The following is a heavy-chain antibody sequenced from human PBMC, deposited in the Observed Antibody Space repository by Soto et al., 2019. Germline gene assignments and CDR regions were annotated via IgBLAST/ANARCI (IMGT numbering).Heavy chain of an antibody. CDR3: AGTTSPHWLYMDV. Sequence: QVQLQESGPGLVKPSQTLSVSCAISGDSVSGDSAAWNWVRLSPSRGLEWLARTYYRSRWYNDYAVSVRSRITVNADTSKTQFSLQLTSVTPEDTAIYFCAGTTSPHWLYMDVWGRGTTVTVSS. D-gene: IGHD1-1*01. CDR2: TYYRSRWYN. V-gene: IGHV6-1*01. J-gene: IGHJ6*03. CDR1: GDSVSGDSAA.